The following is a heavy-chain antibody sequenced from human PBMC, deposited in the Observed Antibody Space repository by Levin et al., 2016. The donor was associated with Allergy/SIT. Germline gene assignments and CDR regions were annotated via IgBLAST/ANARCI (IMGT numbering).Heavy chain of an antibody. CDR3: ARHRATYCSRSCLSFDY. CDR1: GGSISDSGSW. V-gene: IGHV4-39*01. J-gene: IGHJ4*02. D-gene: IGHD2-2*01. Sequence: SETLSLTCTVSGGSISDSGSWWNWIRQAPGKGLEWVGTFYYPGKAYHNPSLNSRVTISADTSKSQLYLRLSSVTAADTAVYYCARHRATYCSRSCLSFDYWGQGTRVTVSS. CDR2: FYYPGKA.